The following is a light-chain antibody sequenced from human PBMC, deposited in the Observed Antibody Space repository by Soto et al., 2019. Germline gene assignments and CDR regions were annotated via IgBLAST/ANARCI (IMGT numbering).Light chain of an antibody. CDR1: SSNIGSNA. CDR3: ATWDDSLNGWV. V-gene: IGLV1-44*01. CDR2: NNN. Sequence: QSVLTQPPSASGTPGQRVTMSCSGSSSNIGSNAVNWYQQLPGTAPKLLIYNNNQRPSGVPDRFSGSKSGTSASLAISGLQSDDEADYHCATWDDSLNGWVFGGGTKLTVL. J-gene: IGLJ3*02.